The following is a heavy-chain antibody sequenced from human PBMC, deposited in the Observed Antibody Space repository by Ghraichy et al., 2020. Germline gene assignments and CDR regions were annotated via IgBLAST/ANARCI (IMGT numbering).Heavy chain of an antibody. CDR3: ARGLPYYYDSSGYYLIWYDYYYGMDV. D-gene: IGHD3-22*01. CDR1: GYTFTSYG. Sequence: ASVKVSCKASGYTFTSYGISWVRQAPGQGLEWMGWISAYNGNTNYAQKLQGRVTMTTDTSTSTAYMELRSLRSDDTAVYYCARGLPYYYDSSGYYLIWYDYYYGMDVWGQGTTVTVSS. V-gene: IGHV1-18*01. CDR2: ISAYNGNT. J-gene: IGHJ6*02.